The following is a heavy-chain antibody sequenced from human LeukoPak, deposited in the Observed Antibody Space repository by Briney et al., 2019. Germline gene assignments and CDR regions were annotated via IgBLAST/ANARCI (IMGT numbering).Heavy chain of an antibody. Sequence: GGSLRLSCAASGFTFSSYSTNWVRQAPGKGLEWVSSISSSSSYIYYADSVKGRFTISRDNAKNSLYLQMNSLRAEDTAVYYCAREYYYGSGSYYYTFDYWGQGTLVTVSS. J-gene: IGHJ4*02. CDR3: AREYYYGSGSYYYTFDY. V-gene: IGHV3-21*01. CDR1: GFTFSSYS. CDR2: ISSSSSYI. D-gene: IGHD3-10*01.